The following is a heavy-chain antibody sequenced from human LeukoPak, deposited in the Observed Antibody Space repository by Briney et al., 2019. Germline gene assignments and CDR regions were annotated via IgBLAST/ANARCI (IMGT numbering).Heavy chain of an antibody. V-gene: IGHV1-2*02. CDR2: IGPNSGGT. CDR3: ARNYGRNAKYFDY. D-gene: IGHD4-23*01. Sequence: ASVKVSCRASGYTFTDFYIHWVRHAPGQGLVWMGWIGPNSGGTNYAQKFLGRVTMTRDTSISTAYMALSGLRSDDTAAYYCARNYGRNAKYFDYWGQGTLVTVSS. J-gene: IGHJ4*02. CDR1: GYTFTDFY.